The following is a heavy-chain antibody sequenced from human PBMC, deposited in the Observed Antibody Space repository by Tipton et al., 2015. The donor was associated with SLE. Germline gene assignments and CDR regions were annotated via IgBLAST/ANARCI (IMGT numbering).Heavy chain of an antibody. Sequence: GLVKPSGTLSLTCTVSGGSISSSNYYWGWIRQPPGKGLEWIGYVLYTGGTNYNPSLRSRVAISVDTPKNQFSLSLMSMTAADTAVYYCARQSLPYSSVSDPRSVFTYWGQGILATVSS. CDR1: GGSISSSNYY. V-gene: IGHV4-61*05. CDR3: ARQSLPYSSVSDPRSVFTY. CDR2: VLYTGGT. D-gene: IGHD3-22*01. J-gene: IGHJ4*02.